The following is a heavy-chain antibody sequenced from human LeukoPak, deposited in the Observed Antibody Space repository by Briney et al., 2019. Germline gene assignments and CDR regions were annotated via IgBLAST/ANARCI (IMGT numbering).Heavy chain of an antibody. V-gene: IGHV3-23*01. Sequence: PGGSLRLSCAASEFTFRSYAMSWVRQAPGMGLEWVSGISGSGGSTYHADSVKGRFTISRDNSKSTLYLQMNSLRAEDTAVYYCAKDEVVLAAIGMDVWGQGTTVTVSS. D-gene: IGHD2-2*02. CDR1: EFTFRSYA. J-gene: IGHJ6*02. CDR2: ISGSGGST. CDR3: AKDEVVLAAIGMDV.